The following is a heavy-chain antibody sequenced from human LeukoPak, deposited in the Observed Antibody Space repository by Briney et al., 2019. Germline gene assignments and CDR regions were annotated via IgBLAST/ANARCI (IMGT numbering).Heavy chain of an antibody. V-gene: IGHV3-48*01. CDR2: ISSASNTI. Sequence: GESLRLSCAASGFTFSSYSMNWVRQAPGKGLEWVSYISSASNTIYYADSVKGRFTISRDNAKNSLYLQMNSLRAEDTAMYYCARDGSFGDYNWFDPWGQGTLVTVSS. J-gene: IGHJ5*02. CDR1: GFTFSSYS. D-gene: IGHD3-10*01. CDR3: ARDGSFGDYNWFDP.